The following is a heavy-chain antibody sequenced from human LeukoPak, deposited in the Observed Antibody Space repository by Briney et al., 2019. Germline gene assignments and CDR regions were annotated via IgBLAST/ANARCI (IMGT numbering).Heavy chain of an antibody. V-gene: IGHV4-59*12. CDR3: ARDILPSSSWDAFDI. CDR2: IYYSGST. J-gene: IGHJ3*02. CDR1: GGSISSYY. D-gene: IGHD6-13*01. Sequence: TSETLSLTCTVSGGSISSYYWSWIRQPPGKGLEWIAYIYYSGSTYYNPSLKSRVSISVDTSKNHFSLKLSSVTAADTAVYYCARDILPSSSWDAFDIWGQGTMVTVSS.